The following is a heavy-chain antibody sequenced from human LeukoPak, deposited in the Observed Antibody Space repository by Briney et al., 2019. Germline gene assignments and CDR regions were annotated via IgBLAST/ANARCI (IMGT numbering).Heavy chain of an antibody. Sequence: SETLSLTCTVSGYSISSGYYWSWIRQPAGKGLEWIGRIYTSGSTNYNPSLKSRVTISVDTSKNQFSLQLSSVTAADTAVYYCARDRGSSGWFDYWGQGTLVTVSS. CDR1: GYSISSGYY. CDR2: IYTSGST. D-gene: IGHD6-19*01. CDR3: ARDRGSSGWFDY. V-gene: IGHV4-61*02. J-gene: IGHJ4*02.